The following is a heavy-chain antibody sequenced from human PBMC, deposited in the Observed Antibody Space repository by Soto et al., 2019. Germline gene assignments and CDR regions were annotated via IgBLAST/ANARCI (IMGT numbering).Heavy chain of an antibody. CDR2: ISGYNGDT. Sequence: QVQLVQSGAEVKKPGASVKVSCKASGYTFTSYGISWVRQAPGQGLAWMGWISGYNGDTKYSQKFQGRVTMTKETATSTVYMELRSLRSDDTAMFYCARDQSSGWYGKESGLDVWGQGTTVTVSS. CDR1: GYTFTSYG. V-gene: IGHV1-18*01. J-gene: IGHJ6*02. CDR3: ARDQSSGWYGKESGLDV. D-gene: IGHD6-19*01.